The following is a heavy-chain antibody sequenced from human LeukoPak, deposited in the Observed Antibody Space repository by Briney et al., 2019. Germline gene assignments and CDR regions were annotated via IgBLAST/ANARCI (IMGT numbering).Heavy chain of an antibody. CDR3: AKAPVTSCRGAFCYPLDS. V-gene: IGHV3-20*04. Sequence: GGSLRLSCAASGFSFNDYGMSWVRQAPGQGPEWVSGITWNGGSTDYAASVKGRFTISRDNAKNSLYLRMNNLRTEDAAIYYCAKAPVTSCRGAFCYPLDSWGQGTLVTVSS. J-gene: IGHJ4*02. D-gene: IGHD2-15*01. CDR1: GFSFNDYG. CDR2: ITWNGGST.